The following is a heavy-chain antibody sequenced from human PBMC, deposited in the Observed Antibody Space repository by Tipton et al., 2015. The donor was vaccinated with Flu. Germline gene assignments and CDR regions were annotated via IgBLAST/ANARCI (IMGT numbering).Heavy chain of an antibody. J-gene: IGHJ6*02. Sequence: QVQLVQSGAEVKKPGASVKVSCKASGYTFTSYGISWVRQAPGQGLEWMGWISAYNGNTNYAQKLQGRGTMTTDTSTSTAYMELRSLRSDAPAVYYCAKSARDYCCYGMDVWGPGATVTVSS. V-gene: IGHV1-18*01. CDR3: AKSARDYCCYGMDV. CDR2: ISAYNGNT. D-gene: IGHD3-10*01. CDR1: GYTFTSYG.